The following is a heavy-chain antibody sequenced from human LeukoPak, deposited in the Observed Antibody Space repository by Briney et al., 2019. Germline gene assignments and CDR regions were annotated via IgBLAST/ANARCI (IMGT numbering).Heavy chain of an antibody. Sequence: GGSLRLSCVASGFTFSTYGMSWVRQAPGKGLEWVAAVSSTGSGTYYPDSLKGRFIISRDNSQNTVFLQMNSLRPEDTAFYYCAKDGPLLWFGPTDAWGRGIRDSV. CDR3: AKDGPLLWFGPTDA. D-gene: IGHD3-10*01. CDR2: VSSTGSGT. V-gene: IGHV3-23*01. CDR1: GFTFSTYG. J-gene: IGHJ5*02.